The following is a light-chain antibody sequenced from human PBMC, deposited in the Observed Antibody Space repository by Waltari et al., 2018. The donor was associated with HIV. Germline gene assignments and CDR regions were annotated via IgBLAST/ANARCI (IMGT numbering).Light chain of an antibody. CDR3: QAAAPSGTSVA. J-gene: IGLJ2*01. CDR1: ELANQH. Sequence: SSDLTQAPSVSVSPGQTASISCSGHELANQHVHWYQEKAGQAPVLVISRDSERPLGIPERFSGARSGGLATLTITGVLADDEADYYCQAAAPSGTSVAFGGGTKLTVL. V-gene: IGLV3-25*03. CDR2: RDS.